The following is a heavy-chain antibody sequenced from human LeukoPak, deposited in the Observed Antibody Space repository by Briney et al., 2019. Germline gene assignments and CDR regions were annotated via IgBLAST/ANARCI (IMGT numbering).Heavy chain of an antibody. CDR1: GYTFTSYA. CDR3: ARGYCSGGSCYSPWFAP. Sequence: ASVKVSCKASGYTFTSYAMHWVRQAPGQRLEWMGWINAGNGNTKYSQEFQGRVTITRDTSASTAYMELSSLRSEDMAVYYCARGYCSGGSCYSPWFAPWGQGTLVTVSS. CDR2: INAGNGNT. D-gene: IGHD2-15*01. J-gene: IGHJ5*02. V-gene: IGHV1-3*03.